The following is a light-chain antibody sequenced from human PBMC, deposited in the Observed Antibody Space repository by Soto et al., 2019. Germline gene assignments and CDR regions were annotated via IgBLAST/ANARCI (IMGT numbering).Light chain of an antibody. V-gene: IGKV3-20*01. J-gene: IGKJ5*01. CDR1: QSIHTS. CDR3: QQYGSSPP. CDR2: DST. Sequence: VLTQSPATLSLSPGERATLSCRASQSIHTSLACYQQKPGQPPRLVVYDSTLRANGVPDRFGGSRSGTEFTLTINNLEPEDFAVYYCQQYGSSPPFGQGTRLEI.